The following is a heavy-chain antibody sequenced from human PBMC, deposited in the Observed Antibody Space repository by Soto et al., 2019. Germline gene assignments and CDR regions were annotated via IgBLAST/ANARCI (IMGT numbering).Heavy chain of an antibody. J-gene: IGHJ4*02. V-gene: IGHV3-30*03. Sequence: PGGSLRLSCAATRFTLSSYAMDGARQAPGKGLEGVAVISYDGSNKYYADSVKGRCTISLSQRSVTTADTALYYCARTTAVPNTRRSRYFFVYWGQGTLVTVSS. D-gene: IGHD3-10*01. CDR3: RRSRYFFVY. CDR1: RFTLSSYA. CDR2: ISYDGSNK.